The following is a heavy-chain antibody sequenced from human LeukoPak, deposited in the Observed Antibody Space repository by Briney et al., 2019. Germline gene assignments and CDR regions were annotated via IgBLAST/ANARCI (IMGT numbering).Heavy chain of an antibody. CDR3: TTDLYYDSSGYRKRIDY. V-gene: IGHV3-15*01. CDR2: IKSKTDGTT. J-gene: IGHJ4*02. CDR1: GFTFSNAW. Sequence: PGGSLRLSCAASGFTFSNAWMSWVRQAPGKGLEWVGRIKSKTDGTTDYAAPVKGRFTISRDDSKNTLYLQMNSLKTEDTAVYYCTTDLYYDSSGYRKRIDYWGQGTLVTVSS. D-gene: IGHD3-22*01.